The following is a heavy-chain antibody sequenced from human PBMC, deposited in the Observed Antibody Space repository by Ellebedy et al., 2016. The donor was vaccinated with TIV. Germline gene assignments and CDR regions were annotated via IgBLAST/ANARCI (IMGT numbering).Heavy chain of an antibody. CDR3: ARGEIY. Sequence: SETLSLTCTVSGASLSTSKYYWGWIRQPPGKGLEWIGSFYYGGSSYYSPSLKGRVTISVNTSRNEFSLKVTSVSAADTAVYYCARGEIYWGRGTLVTVSS. J-gene: IGHJ4*02. V-gene: IGHV4-39*01. CDR1: GASLSTSKYY. D-gene: IGHD5-24*01. CDR2: FYYGGSS.